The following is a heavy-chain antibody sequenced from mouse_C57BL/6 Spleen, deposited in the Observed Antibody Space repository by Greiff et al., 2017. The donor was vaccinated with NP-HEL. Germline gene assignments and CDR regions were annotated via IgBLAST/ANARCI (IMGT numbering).Heavy chain of an antibody. CDR3: ARSCDGYYPFNY. CDR1: GYAFSSYW. J-gene: IGHJ2*01. V-gene: IGHV1-80*01. CDR2: IYPGDGDT. D-gene: IGHD2-3*01. Sequence: VQLQQSGAELVKPGASVKISCKASGYAFSSYWMNWVKQRPGKGLEWIGQIYPGDGDTNYNGKFKGKATLTADKSSSTAYMQLSSLTSEDSAVYFCARSCDGYYPFNYWGQGTTLTVSS.